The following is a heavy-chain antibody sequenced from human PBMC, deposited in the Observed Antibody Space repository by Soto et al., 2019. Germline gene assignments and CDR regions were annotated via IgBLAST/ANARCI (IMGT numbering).Heavy chain of an antibody. V-gene: IGHV3-11*01. Sequence: PGGSLRLSCAASGFTFSDYYMSWIRQAPGKGLEWVSYISSSGSTIYYADSVKGRFTISRDNAKNSLYLQMNSLRAEDTAVYYCARDRVQLWLNLLWFDPWGQGTLVTVSS. CDR1: GFTFSDYY. D-gene: IGHD5-18*01. J-gene: IGHJ5*02. CDR2: ISSSGSTI. CDR3: ARDRVQLWLNLLWFDP.